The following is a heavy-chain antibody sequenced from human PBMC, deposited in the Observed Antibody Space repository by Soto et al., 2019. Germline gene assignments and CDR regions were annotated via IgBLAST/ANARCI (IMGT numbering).Heavy chain of an antibody. V-gene: IGHV4-4*02. J-gene: IGHJ6*03. Sequence: SDTLSLTSSTSSRTISTRNWWNWVRQPPGKGLEWIGEIYHSGTANYSPSLESRVTMSVDKSNNQIFLKLSSVTAADTAVYYCARAPIGAGMDVWGKGTKVS. CDR3: ARAPIGAGMDV. CDR1: SRTISTRNW. CDR2: IYHSGTA. D-gene: IGHD1-26*01.